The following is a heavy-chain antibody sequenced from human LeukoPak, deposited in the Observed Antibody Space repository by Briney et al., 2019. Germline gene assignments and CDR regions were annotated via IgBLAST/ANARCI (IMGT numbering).Heavy chain of an antibody. CDR2: ISGSGGST. Sequence: GGSLRLSCAASGFTFSSYAMSWVRQAPGKGLEWVSGISGSGGSTYYADSVKGRFTISRDNSKNTLYLQMNSLRAEDTAVYYCAKSVLRFLEWFQNYGMDVWGQGTTVTVSS. D-gene: IGHD3-3*01. CDR1: GFTFSSYA. J-gene: IGHJ6*02. CDR3: AKSVLRFLEWFQNYGMDV. V-gene: IGHV3-23*01.